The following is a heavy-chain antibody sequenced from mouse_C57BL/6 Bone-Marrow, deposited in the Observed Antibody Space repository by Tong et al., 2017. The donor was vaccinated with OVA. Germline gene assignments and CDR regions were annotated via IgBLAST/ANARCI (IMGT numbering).Heavy chain of an antibody. Sequence: EVQLVESGGGLVEPGGSLKLSCAASGFTFSSYGMSWVRQTPDKRLEWVATISSGGSYTYYPDNVKGRFTISRDNAKNNLYLQMSHLKSEDTAMYSFYYAMDYWGQGTSVTVSS. V-gene: IGHV5-4*01. J-gene: IGHJ4*01. CDR2: ISSGGSYT. CDR3: YYAMDY. CDR1: GFTFSSYG.